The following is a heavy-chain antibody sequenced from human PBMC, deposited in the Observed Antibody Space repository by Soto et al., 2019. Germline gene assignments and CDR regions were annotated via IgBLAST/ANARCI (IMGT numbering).Heavy chain of an antibody. V-gene: IGHV4-59*01. Sequence: SETLSLTCTVSGGSISSYYWSWIRQPPGKGLEWIGYIYYSGGTNYNPSLKSRVTISVDTSKNQFSLKLSSVTAADTAVYYCASGSRYYYDSSGYYNYWGQGTLVTVSS. CDR2: IYYSGGT. CDR1: GGSISSYY. J-gene: IGHJ4*02. CDR3: ASGSRYYYDSSGYYNY. D-gene: IGHD3-22*01.